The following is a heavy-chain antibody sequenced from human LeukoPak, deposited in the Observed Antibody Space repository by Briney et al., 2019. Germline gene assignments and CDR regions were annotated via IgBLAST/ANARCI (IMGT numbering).Heavy chain of an antibody. D-gene: IGHD6-19*01. CDR3: ARIVGSNGPRDY. V-gene: IGHV1-8*01. CDR2: MNPNSGNT. J-gene: IGHJ4*02. Sequence: ASVKVSCKASGYTFTSYDINWVRQATGQGLEWMGWMNPNSGNTGYAQKFQGRVTMTRNTSISTAYMELSSLRSEDTAVYYCARIVGSNGPRDYWGQGTLVTVSS. CDR1: GYTFTSYD.